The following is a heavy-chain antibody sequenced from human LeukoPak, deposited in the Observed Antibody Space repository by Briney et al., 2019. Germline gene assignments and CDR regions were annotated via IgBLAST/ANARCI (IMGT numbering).Heavy chain of an antibody. CDR3: AKENWYLYNNNWYKTWFDP. J-gene: IGHJ5*02. V-gene: IGHV3-23*01. D-gene: IGHD6-13*01. CDR2: IDGSGGST. CDR1: GFTFSNFV. Sequence: GGSLRLSCAASGFTFSNFVGKGLEWVSYIDGSGGSTNYADSVKGRFTISRDNSKNTLYLQMNSLRAEDTAIYYCAKENWYLYNNNWYKTWFDPWGQGTRVIVSS.